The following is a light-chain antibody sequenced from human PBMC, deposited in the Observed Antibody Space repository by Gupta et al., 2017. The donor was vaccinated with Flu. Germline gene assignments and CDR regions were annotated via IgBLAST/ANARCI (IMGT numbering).Light chain of an antibody. Sequence: QSTLTQPPSVSGAPGQKVSISCTGTSSNIGAGYDVHWYHQPPGAAPKLVIYNFTNRPSGVPDRFSGSKSGMSASLAIAGLQAEDEGDYYCQSYDTWLQAVIFGGGTKLIV. J-gene: IGLJ2*01. V-gene: IGLV1-40*01. CDR1: SSNIGAGYD. CDR3: QSYDTWLQAVI. CDR2: NFT.